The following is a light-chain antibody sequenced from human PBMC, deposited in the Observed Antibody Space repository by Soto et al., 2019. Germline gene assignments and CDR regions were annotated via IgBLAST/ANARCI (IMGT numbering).Light chain of an antibody. Sequence: MTQSPATLSLSPGDRATLSCRASQSVGGDLAWYQQKTGQAPRLLIYGESSRATGIPDRFSGSGSGTDFTLTISRLEPEDFAVYYCQKYGSSPITCGQGTRLEIK. J-gene: IGKJ5*01. CDR2: GES. CDR3: QKYGSSPIT. CDR1: QSVGGD. V-gene: IGKV3-20*01.